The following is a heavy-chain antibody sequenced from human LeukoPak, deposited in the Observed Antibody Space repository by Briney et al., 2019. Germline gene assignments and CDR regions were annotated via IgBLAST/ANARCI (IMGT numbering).Heavy chain of an antibody. CDR2: ISSSSSTI. CDR3: ARVQKIKRWGSSSSPFDY. V-gene: IGHV3-48*01. CDR1: GFTFSSYS. J-gene: IGHJ4*02. D-gene: IGHD6-6*01. Sequence: PGGSLRLSCAASGFTFSSYSTNWVRQAPGKGLEWVSYISSSSSTIYYADSVKGRFTISRDNAKNSLYLQMNSLRAEDTAVYYCARVQKIKRWGSSSSPFDYWGQGTLVTVSS.